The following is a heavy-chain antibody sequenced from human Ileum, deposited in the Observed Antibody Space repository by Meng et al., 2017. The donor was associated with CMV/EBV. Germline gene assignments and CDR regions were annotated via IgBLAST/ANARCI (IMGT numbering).Heavy chain of an antibody. D-gene: IGHD3-10*01. CDR3: VRDVRPGGADV. CDR1: GFTSLHHA. V-gene: IGHV3-9*02. CDR2: FYGNGRRV. J-gene: IGHJ6*02. Sequence: SLKIPCAASGFTSLHHATHWLRQVPGKGLEWVSGFYGNGRRVDYADSARGRFTMSRDNAKDSLYLQMNGLRPEDAGVYYCVRDVRPGGADVWGQGTTVTVSS.